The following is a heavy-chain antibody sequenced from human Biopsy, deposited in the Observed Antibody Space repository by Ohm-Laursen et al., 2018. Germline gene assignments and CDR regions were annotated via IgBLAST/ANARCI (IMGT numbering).Heavy chain of an antibody. D-gene: IGHD6-19*01. CDR1: GDSVSSGSFY. CDR3: ARGMRSSGWLYVDS. J-gene: IGHJ4*02. V-gene: IGHV4-61*01. Sequence: SQTLSLTCPVSGDSVSSGSFYWTWLRQPPGQGLQFIGYIYDRGSTANYNPSLESRVTKSVDMPENQFSLKLTSVTAADTAIYYCARGMRSSGWLYVDSWGQGTLVTVSS. CDR2: IYDRGSTA.